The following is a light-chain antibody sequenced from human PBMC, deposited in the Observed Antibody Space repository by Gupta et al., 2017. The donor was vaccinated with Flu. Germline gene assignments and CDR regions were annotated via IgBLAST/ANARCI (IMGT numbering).Light chain of an antibody. CDR3: CSYAGTFTFV. V-gene: IGLV2-11*01. CDR2: GVT. J-gene: IGLJ2*01. Sequence: SVTISFTGSSSDVGNYDYVSWYQQHPGKAPILIIYGVTERPAGVPERFSGSKSGRTASLTISGLQAEDEASYYCCSYAGTFTFVFGGGTKLTVL. CDR1: SSDVGNYDY.